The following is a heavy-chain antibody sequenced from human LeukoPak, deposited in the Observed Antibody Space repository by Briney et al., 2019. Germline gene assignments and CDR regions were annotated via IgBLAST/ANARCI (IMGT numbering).Heavy chain of an antibody. V-gene: IGHV3-23*01. CDR2: ISGSGGST. CDR1: GFTFRSYA. CDR3: AKDPKDYYYMDV. J-gene: IGHJ6*03. Sequence: GGSLRLSCAASGFTFRSYAMSWVRQAPGKGLEWVSAISGSGGSTYYADSVKGRFTISRDNSKNTLYLQMSSLRAEDTAVYYCAKDPKDYYYMDVWGKGTTVTVSS.